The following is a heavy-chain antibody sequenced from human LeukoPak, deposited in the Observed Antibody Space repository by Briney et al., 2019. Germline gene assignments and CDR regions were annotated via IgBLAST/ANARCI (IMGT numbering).Heavy chain of an antibody. CDR1: GGSFNDSY. V-gene: IGHV3-23*01. Sequence: ETLSLTCGVYGGSFNDSYWSWIRQPPGKGLEWVSAISGSGGSTYYADSVKGRFTISRDNSKNTLYLQMNSLRAEDTAVYYCAKDRGYSNYYYMDVWGKGTTVTVSS. CDR2: ISGSGGST. D-gene: IGHD4-11*01. CDR3: AKDRGYSNYYYMDV. J-gene: IGHJ6*03.